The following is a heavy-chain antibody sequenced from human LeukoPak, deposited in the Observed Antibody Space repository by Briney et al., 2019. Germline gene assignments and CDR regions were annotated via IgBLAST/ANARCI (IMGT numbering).Heavy chain of an antibody. CDR3: ARVRTTLLDN. V-gene: IGHV1-18*01. CDR2: ISAYHGHT. J-gene: IGHJ4*02. D-gene: IGHD2/OR15-2a*01. Sequence: ASVKVSCKASGYTFTSYDFTWVRHAPGQGLEWMGWISAYHGHTKYAQKLQGRVTMTTDTSTSTAYMELRSLRSDDTAVYYCARVRTTLLDNWGQGTLVTVSS. CDR1: GYTFTSYD.